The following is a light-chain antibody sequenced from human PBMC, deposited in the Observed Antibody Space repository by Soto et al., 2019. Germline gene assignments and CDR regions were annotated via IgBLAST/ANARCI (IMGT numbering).Light chain of an antibody. CDR2: DNN. J-gene: IGLJ2*01. Sequence: QSVLTQPPSVSGAPGQRVTISCTGSSSNIGAGFDVHWYQHLPGTGPKLLIFDNNNRPSGVPDRFSGSKSGTSASLAITGLQAEDEAEYYCQSYDSSLSGSVFGGGTKLTVL. CDR1: SSNIGAGFD. CDR3: QSYDSSLSGSV. V-gene: IGLV1-40*01.